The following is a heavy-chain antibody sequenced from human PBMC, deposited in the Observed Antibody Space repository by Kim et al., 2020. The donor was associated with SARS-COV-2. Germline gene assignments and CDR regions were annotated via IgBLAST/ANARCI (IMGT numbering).Heavy chain of an antibody. J-gene: IGHJ4*02. CDR3: ARSHVEAAAGTGSFDY. D-gene: IGHD6-13*01. V-gene: IGHV4-31*02. Sequence: SLKRRVTISLATSKNPFSLKLSSVTAADTAVYYCARSHVEAAAGTGSFDYWGQGTLVTVSS.